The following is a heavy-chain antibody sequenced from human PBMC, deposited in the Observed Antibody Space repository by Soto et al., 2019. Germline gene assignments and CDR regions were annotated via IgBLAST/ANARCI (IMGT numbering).Heavy chain of an antibody. V-gene: IGHV3-30*19. Sequence: QVQLVESGGGVVQPGTSLRLSCVGSGVTFRSYVIHWVRQAPGKGLEWVALTSYDGSNKYYDDSVKGRFTISRDNSRNTVDLKMDTLRLEDTALYFCARWGTPGGVDVWGQGTLVSVSS. CDR2: TSYDGSNK. J-gene: IGHJ4*02. D-gene: IGHD3-16*01. CDR3: ARWGTPGGVDV. CDR1: GVTFRSYV.